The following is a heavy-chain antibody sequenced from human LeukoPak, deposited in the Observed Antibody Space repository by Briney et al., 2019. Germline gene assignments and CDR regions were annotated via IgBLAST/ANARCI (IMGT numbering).Heavy chain of an antibody. D-gene: IGHD2-21*01. CDR1: GFTFSDYW. CDR2: IYSDVRRI. Sequence: GGSQRLSCAASGFTFSDYWMHWVRQAPGKGLEWVARIYSDVRRIKYADSVKGRFTISRDNAKNTLYLQMNALRVEDTAVYYCATSPVISRDWGQGTLVTVSS. CDR3: ATSPVISRD. J-gene: IGHJ4*02. V-gene: IGHV3-74*03.